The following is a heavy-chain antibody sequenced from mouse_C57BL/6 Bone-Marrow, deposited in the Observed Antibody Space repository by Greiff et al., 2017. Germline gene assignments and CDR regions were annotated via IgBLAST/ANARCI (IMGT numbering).Heavy chain of an antibody. J-gene: IGHJ3*01. CDR3: ARGRDASLRGAY. D-gene: IGHD1-1*01. Sequence: EVKLVESGGGLVKPGGSLKLSCAASGFTFSSYAMSWVRQTPGKRLEWVATISAGGSYTYYPDNVKGRFTISRDNAKNNLYLQMSHLKSEDTAVYDCARGRDASLRGAYWGQGTLVTVSA. CDR2: ISAGGSYT. CDR1: GFTFSSYA. V-gene: IGHV5-4*03.